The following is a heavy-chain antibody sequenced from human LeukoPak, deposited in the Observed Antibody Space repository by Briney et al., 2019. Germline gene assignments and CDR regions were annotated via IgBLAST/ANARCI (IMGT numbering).Heavy chain of an antibody. CDR1: GGSISSYY. V-gene: IGHV4-59*12. D-gene: IGHD4-17*01. CDR2: IYYSGST. CDR3: ARVTTVNPHWYFDL. J-gene: IGHJ2*01. Sequence: ASETLSLTCTVPGGSISSYYWSWIRQPPGKGLGWIGYIYYSGSTFYNPSLKSRVTISVDRSKNQFSLNLSSVTAADTAVYYCARVTTVNPHWYFDLWGRGTLVTVSS.